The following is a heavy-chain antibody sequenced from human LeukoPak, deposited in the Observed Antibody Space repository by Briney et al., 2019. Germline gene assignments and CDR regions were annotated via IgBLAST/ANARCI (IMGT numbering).Heavy chain of an antibody. D-gene: IGHD6-13*01. CDR2: ISGSGGST. V-gene: IGHV3-23*01. CDR3: AKDREYSSSWDFDY. J-gene: IGHJ4*02. Sequence: PGGSLRLSCAASGFTVSSNYMSWVRQAPGKGLEWVSAISGSGGSTYYADSVKGRFTISRDNSKNTLYLQMNSLRAEDTAVYYCAKDREYSSSWDFDYWGQGALVTVSS. CDR1: GFTVSSNY.